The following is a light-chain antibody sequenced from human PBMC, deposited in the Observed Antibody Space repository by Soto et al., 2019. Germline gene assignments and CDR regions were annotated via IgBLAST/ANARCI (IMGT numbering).Light chain of an antibody. J-gene: IGKJ5*01. V-gene: IGKV1-8*01. CDR3: QQYYSYPIT. CDR1: QGVSSY. CDR2: AAS. Sequence: MQMTLSPSALSASVRDRGTITCRASQGVSSYLDWYQQKPGKAPKLLIYAASTLQSGVPSRFSGSGSGTDSTLPISCLQSEDFATYYCQQYYSYPITFGQGTRLEIK.